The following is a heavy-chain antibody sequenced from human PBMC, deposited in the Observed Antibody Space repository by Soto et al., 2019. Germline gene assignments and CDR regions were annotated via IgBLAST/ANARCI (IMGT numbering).Heavy chain of an antibody. V-gene: IGHV1-18*04. J-gene: IGHJ6*02. Sequence: QVQLVQSGAEVKRPGASVKVSCKASGYTFTNYGISWVRQAPAQGLECMGWISGYNGDTNYAQKFQGRVTMTTDTSTSTAYMELRSLRSDDTAVYYCARDRRKLRTGLYNALDVWGQGTTVTVSS. CDR1: GYTFTNYG. D-gene: IGHD1-26*01. CDR3: ARDRRKLRTGLYNALDV. CDR2: ISGYNGDT.